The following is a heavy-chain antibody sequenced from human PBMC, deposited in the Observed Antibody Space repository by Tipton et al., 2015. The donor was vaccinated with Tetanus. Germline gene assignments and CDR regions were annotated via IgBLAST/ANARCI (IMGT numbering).Heavy chain of an antibody. CDR2: IYPGDSDT. CDR1: GYSFTSYW. Sequence: QLVQSGAEVKKPGESLKISCKGSGYSFTSYWIGWVRQMPGKGLEWMGIIYPGDSDTRHSPSFQGQVTISADKSISTAYLQWSSLKASDTAMYYCARVGAYCSSTSCYNDWFDPWGQGTLVTVSS. J-gene: IGHJ5*02. D-gene: IGHD2-2*02. V-gene: IGHV5-51*01. CDR3: ARVGAYCSSTSCYNDWFDP.